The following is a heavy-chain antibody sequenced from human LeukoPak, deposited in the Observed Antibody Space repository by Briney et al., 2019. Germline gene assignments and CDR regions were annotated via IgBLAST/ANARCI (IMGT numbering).Heavy chain of an antibody. V-gene: IGHV3-20*01. CDR1: GFTFDDYG. J-gene: IGHJ6*03. CDR3: ARDLGLQLPPNFYMDV. D-gene: IGHD5-24*01. Sequence: GSLRLSCAAYGFTFDDYGLSWVRQAPGKGLEWVSGINWNGGSTGYADSVKGRFTISRDNAKKSLYLQMHSLRAEDTAFYHCARDLGLQLPPNFYMDVWGKGTTVTVSS. CDR2: INWNGGST.